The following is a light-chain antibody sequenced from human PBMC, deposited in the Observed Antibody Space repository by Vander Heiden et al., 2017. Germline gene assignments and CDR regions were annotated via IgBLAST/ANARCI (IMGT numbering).Light chain of an antibody. CDR1: QSISSY. CDR2: AAS. CDR3: QQSYRNPPT. Sequence: DIQMTQSPSSLSASVGDRVTITCRASQSISSYLNWYPQKPGKAPKLLTDAASSLQSGVPSRFSGRESGTEFTLTSSSLKPTALATDDCQQSYRNPPTLGQGTKVEIK. V-gene: IGKV1-39*01. J-gene: IGKJ1*01.